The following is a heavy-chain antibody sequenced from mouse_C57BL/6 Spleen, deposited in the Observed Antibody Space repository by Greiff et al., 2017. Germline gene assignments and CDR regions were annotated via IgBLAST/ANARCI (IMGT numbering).Heavy chain of an antibody. Sequence: EVMLVESGGGLVKPGGSLKLSCAASGFTFSDYGMHWVRQAPEKGLEWVAYISSGSSTIYYADTVKGRFTISRDNAKNTLFLQMTSLRSEDTAMYYCARYGDGLWYFDVWGTGTTVTVSS. D-gene: IGHD1-1*01. CDR3: ARYGDGLWYFDV. CDR2: ISSGSSTI. V-gene: IGHV5-17*01. J-gene: IGHJ1*03. CDR1: GFTFSDYG.